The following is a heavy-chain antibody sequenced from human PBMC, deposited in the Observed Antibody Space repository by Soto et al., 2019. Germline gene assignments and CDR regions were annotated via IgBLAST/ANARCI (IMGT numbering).Heavy chain of an antibody. CDR1: GDSVSSGSFY. CDR3: ARDYGSGYFDY. D-gene: IGHD3-10*01. J-gene: IGHJ4*02. V-gene: IGHV4-61*01. Sequence: SETLSLTCTVSGDSVSSGSFYWSWIRQPPGKGLEWIGYIYYSGTTNYNPSLKSRVTISVDTSKNQFSLKLSSVTAADTAVYYCARDYGSGYFDYWGQGTLVTVSS. CDR2: IYYSGTT.